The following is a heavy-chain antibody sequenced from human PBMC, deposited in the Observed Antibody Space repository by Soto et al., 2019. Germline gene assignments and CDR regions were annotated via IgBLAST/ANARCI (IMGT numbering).Heavy chain of an antibody. D-gene: IGHD2-2*01. V-gene: IGHV4-59*01. CDR3: ARGGPAAAIDY. J-gene: IGHJ4*02. CDR2: IYYSGST. Sequence: SETLSLTCTVSGGSISSYYWSWIRQPPGKGLEWIGYIYYSGSTNYNPSLKSRVTISVDTSKNQFSLKLSSVTAADTAVYYCARGGPAAAIDYWGQGTLVTVSS. CDR1: GGSISSYY.